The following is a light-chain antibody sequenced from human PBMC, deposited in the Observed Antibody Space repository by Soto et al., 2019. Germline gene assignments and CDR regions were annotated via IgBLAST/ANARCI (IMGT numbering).Light chain of an antibody. CDR2: GNS. J-gene: IGLJ1*01. CDR3: QSHDSSLSGYV. V-gene: IGLV1-40*01. Sequence: QSVLTQPPSVSGAPGQRVTLSCTGSSSTIGAGYDVHWYQQLPGTAPKLLIYGNSNRPSGVPDRFSGSKSGTSASLAITGLQAEDEADYYCQSHDSSLSGYVFGTGTKLTVL. CDR1: SSTIGAGYD.